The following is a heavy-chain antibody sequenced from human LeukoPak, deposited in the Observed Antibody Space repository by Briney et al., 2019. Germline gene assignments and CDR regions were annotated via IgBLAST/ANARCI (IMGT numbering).Heavy chain of an antibody. D-gene: IGHD6-13*01. Sequence: GGSLRLSCAASGFTFSSYGVHWVRQAPGKGLEWVAVISYDGSNKYYADSVEGRFTISRDNSKNTLYLQMNSLRAEDTAVYYCAKGPQQQLVLADYWGQGTLVTVSS. CDR1: GFTFSSYG. V-gene: IGHV3-30*18. CDR2: ISYDGSNK. J-gene: IGHJ4*02. CDR3: AKGPQQQLVLADY.